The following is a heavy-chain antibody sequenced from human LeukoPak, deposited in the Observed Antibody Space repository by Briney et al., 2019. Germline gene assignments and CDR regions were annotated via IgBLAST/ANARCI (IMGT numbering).Heavy chain of an antibody. CDR3: ARARGSVDAFDY. D-gene: IGHD5/OR15-5a*01. Sequence: SETLSLTCTVSGGSISGYYWSWIRQPPGKGLEWIGYIYYSGSTNYNPSLKSRVTISVDTSKNQFSLKLSSVTAADTAVYYCARARGSVDAFDYWGQGTLVTVSS. CDR1: GGSISGYY. J-gene: IGHJ4*02. CDR2: IYYSGST. V-gene: IGHV4-59*01.